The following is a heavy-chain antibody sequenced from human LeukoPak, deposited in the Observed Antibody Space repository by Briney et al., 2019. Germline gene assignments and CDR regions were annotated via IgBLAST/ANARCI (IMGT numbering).Heavy chain of an antibody. CDR2: IYYSGST. CDR3: ARDARYGGNGHVDY. J-gene: IGHJ4*02. Sequence: PSETLSLTCTVSGGSISSYYWSWIRQPPGKGLEWIGYIYYSGSTNYNPSLKSRVTISVDTSKNQFSLKLSSVTAADTAVYYCARDARYGGNGHVDYWGQGTLVTVSS. D-gene: IGHD4-23*01. V-gene: IGHV4-59*01. CDR1: GGSISSYY.